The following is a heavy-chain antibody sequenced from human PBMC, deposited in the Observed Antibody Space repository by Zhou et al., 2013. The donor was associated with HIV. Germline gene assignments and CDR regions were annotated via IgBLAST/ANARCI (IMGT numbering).Heavy chain of an antibody. CDR2: ISDYNGNT. J-gene: IGHJ4*02. CDR1: GYTFTSYY. V-gene: IGHV1-18*04. CDR3: AREGFDY. Sequence: QVQLVQSGAEVKKPGASVKVSCKASGYTFTSYYIHWVRQAPGQGLEWVGWISDYNGNTNYARSLQGRVSMTTDTSTNTAYMDLRRLKSDDTAVYYCAREGFDYWGQGTLITVSS.